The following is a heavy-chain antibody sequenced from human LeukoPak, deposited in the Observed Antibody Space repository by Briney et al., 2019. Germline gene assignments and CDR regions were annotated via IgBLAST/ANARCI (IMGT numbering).Heavy chain of an antibody. J-gene: IGHJ6*03. CDR3: AREGFSRGYYQYYYMDV. CDR1: GGTFSSYA. V-gene: IGHV1-69*06. Sequence: GSSVKVSCKASGGTFSSYATSWVRQAPGQGLEWMGGIIPIFGTANYAQKFQGRVTITADKSTSTAYMELSSLRSEDTAVYYCAREGFSRGYYQYYYMDVWGKGTTVTVSS. D-gene: IGHD6-13*01. CDR2: IIPIFGTA.